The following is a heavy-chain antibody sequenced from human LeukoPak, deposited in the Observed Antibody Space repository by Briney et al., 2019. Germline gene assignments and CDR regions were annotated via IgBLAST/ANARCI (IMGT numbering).Heavy chain of an antibody. CDR1: GGSFSGYY. J-gene: IGHJ5*02. V-gene: IGHV4-34*01. CDR2: INHSGST. D-gene: IGHD3-10*01. Sequence: PSETLSLTCAVYGGSFSGYYWSWIRQPPGKGLEWIGEINHSGSTNYNPSLKSRVTISVDTSKNQFSLKLSSVTAADTAVYYCAREAHYYGSGRRIGWFDPWGQGTLVTVSS. CDR3: AREAHYYGSGRRIGWFDP.